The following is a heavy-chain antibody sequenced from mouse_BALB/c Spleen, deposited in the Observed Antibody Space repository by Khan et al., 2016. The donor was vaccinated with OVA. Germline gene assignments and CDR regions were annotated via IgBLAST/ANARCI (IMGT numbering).Heavy chain of an antibody. CDR3: ARIAYYYDSEGFAY. Sequence: EVKLEESGGDLVKPGGSLKLSCAASGFTFSTYGMSWVRQTPDKRLEWVATVSSGGHYTYYPDTVKGRFTISRDNAKNTLYLQMSSLKSEDTAMFYCARIAYYYDSEGFAYWGQGTLVTVSA. CDR1: GFTFSTYG. D-gene: IGHD1-1*01. J-gene: IGHJ3*01. V-gene: IGHV5-6*02. CDR2: VSSGGHYT.